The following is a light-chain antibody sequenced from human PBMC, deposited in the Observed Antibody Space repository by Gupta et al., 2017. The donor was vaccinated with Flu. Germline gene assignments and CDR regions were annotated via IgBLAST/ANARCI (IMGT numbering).Light chain of an antibody. CDR1: QSITSY. J-gene: IGKJ2*02. CDR2: AAS. CDR3: RQRYTTLRI. Sequence: DIQMTQSPSSLSASVGDRVTITCRASQSITSYLNWYQLKPGKSPKLLIYAASRVQSRVPSRFSGSESGSXFTLSIXRRQPEDFATYYCRQRYTTLRIFGXGTKLEIK. V-gene: IGKV1-39*01.